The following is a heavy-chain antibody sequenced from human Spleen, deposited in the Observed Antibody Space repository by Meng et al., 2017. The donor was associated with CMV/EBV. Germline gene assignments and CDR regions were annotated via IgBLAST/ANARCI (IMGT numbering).Heavy chain of an antibody. Sequence: GSLRLSCTVSGGPISSSSYYWGWIRQPPGKGLEWIGSIYYSGSTYYNPSLKSRVTISVDTSKNQFSLKLSSVTAADTAVYYCARDRGSASYYGMDVWGQGTTVTVSS. J-gene: IGHJ6*02. CDR2: IYYSGST. V-gene: IGHV4-39*07. CDR3: ARDRGSASYYGMDV. D-gene: IGHD6-6*01. CDR1: GGPISSSSYY.